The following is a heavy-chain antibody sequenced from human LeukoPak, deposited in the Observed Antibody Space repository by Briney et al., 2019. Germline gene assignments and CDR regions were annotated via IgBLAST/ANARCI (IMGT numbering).Heavy chain of an antibody. V-gene: IGHV1-2*06. Sequence: ASVKVSCKASGYTLTGYYMHWVRQAPGQGLEWMGRINPNSGGTNYAQKFQGRVTMTRDTSISTAYMELSRLRSDDTAVYYCARTIAAAVDFDYWGQGTLVTVSS. CDR2: INPNSGGT. CDR1: GYTLTGYY. D-gene: IGHD6-13*01. J-gene: IGHJ4*02. CDR3: ARTIAAAVDFDY.